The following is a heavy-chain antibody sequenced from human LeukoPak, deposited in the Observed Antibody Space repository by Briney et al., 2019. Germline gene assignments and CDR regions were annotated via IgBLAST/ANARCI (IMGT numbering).Heavy chain of an antibody. CDR3: ARDMYDFLSAAYYFDY. CDR1: GYTFSGHY. V-gene: IGHV1-2*02. J-gene: IGHJ4*02. D-gene: IGHD3-3*01. CDR2: INPNTGGT. Sequence: ASVKVSCRASGYTFSGHYMHWVRQAPGQGLEWMGWINPNTGGTNYAQKFQGGVTMTRDTSISTVYMELRRLRSDDTAVYYCARDMYDFLSAAYYFDYWGQGTLVTVSP.